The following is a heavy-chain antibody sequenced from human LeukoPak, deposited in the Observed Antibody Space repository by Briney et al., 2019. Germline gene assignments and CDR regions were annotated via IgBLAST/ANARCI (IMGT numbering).Heavy chain of an antibody. Sequence: PSETLSLTCTVSGGPISSGGYYWSWIRQHPGKGLEWIGYIYYSGSTYYNPSLKSRVTISVDTSKNQFSLKLSPVTAADTAVYYCARSYGSSWFDYWGQGTLVTVSS. CDR2: IYYSGST. V-gene: IGHV4-31*03. D-gene: IGHD6-13*01. CDR3: ARSYGSSWFDY. CDR1: GGPISSGGYY. J-gene: IGHJ5*01.